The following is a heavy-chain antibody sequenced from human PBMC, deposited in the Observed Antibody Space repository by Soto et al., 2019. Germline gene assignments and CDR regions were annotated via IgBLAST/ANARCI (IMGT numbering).Heavy chain of an antibody. CDR1: GFTFSSYA. CDR2: ISYDGSNK. Sequence: QVQLVESGGGVVQPGRSLRLSCAASGFTFSSYAMHWVRQAPGKGLEWVAVISYDGSNKYYADSVKGRFTISRDNSKNTLYLQMNSLRAEDTAVYYCARGPTWLAALDYWGQGTLVTVSS. J-gene: IGHJ4*02. V-gene: IGHV3-30-3*01. CDR3: ARGPTWLAALDY. D-gene: IGHD5-12*01.